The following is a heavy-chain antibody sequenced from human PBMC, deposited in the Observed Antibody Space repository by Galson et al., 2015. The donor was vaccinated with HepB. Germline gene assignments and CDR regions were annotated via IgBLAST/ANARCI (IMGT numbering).Heavy chain of an antibody. CDR1: GFTFSSYA. V-gene: IGHV3-23*01. D-gene: IGHD4-23*01. CDR3: AKTSTVVTPRYYGMDV. J-gene: IGHJ6*02. CDR2: ISGSGGST. Sequence: SLRLSCAASGFTFSSYAMSWVRQAPGKGLEWVSAISGSGGSTYYADSVKGRFTISRDNSKNTLYLQMNSLRAEDTAVYYCAKTSTVVTPRYYGMDVWGQGTTVTVSS.